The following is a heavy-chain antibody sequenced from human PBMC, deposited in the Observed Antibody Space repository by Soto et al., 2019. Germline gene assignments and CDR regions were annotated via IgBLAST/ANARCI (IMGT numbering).Heavy chain of an antibody. D-gene: IGHD3-10*01. CDR2: INHSGST. Sequence: SETLSLTCAVYGGSFSGYYWSWIRQPPGKGLEWIGEINHSGSTNYNPSLKSRVTISVDTSKNQFSLKLSSVTAADTAVYYCARIRVTMVRGVIINYYYYGMDVWGQGTTVTVSS. CDR3: ARIRVTMVRGVIINYYYYGMDV. J-gene: IGHJ6*02. CDR1: GGSFSGYY. V-gene: IGHV4-34*01.